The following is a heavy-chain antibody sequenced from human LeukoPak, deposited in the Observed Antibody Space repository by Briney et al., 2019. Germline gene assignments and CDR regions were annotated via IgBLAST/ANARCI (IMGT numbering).Heavy chain of an antibody. D-gene: IGHD6-25*01. CDR2: IYSGGST. V-gene: IGHV3-53*04. J-gene: IGHJ6*02. CDR1: GFTVSSNY. CDR3: ATATTSSLDYYYGMDV. Sequence: GGSLRLSCAASGFTVSSNYMSWVRQAPGKGLEWVSVIYSGGSTYYADSVKGRFTISRHNSKNTLYLQMNSLRAEDTAVYYCATATTSSLDYYYGMDVWGQGTTVTVSS.